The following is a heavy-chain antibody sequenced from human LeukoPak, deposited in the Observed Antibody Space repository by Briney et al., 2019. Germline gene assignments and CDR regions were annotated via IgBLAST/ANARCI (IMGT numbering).Heavy chain of an antibody. J-gene: IGHJ4*02. CDR3: AKGYSTDY. D-gene: IGHD1-1*01. CDR2: ISGSAGST. CDR1: GFSFSSYG. V-gene: IGHV3-23*01. Sequence: GGSLRLSCAASGFSFSSYGMSWVRQAPGKGLEWVSTISGSAGSTYFADSVKGRFTISRDNSKNTLSLQMNSLGAEDTAVYYCAKGYSTDYWGQGTLVTVSS.